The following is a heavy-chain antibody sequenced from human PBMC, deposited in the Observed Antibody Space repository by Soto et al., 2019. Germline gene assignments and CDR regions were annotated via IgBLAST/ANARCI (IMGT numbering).Heavy chain of an antibody. CDR1: GGTFSGYT. V-gene: IGHV1-69*02. D-gene: IGHD3-3*01. Sequence: SVKVSCKASGGTFSGYTISWVRQAPGQGLEWMGRIIPILGIANYAQKFQGRVTITADKSTSTAYMELSSLRSEDTAVYYCARSRRTNKRFLEWPDAFDIWGQGTMVTVSS. CDR3: ARSRRTNKRFLEWPDAFDI. CDR2: IIPILGIA. J-gene: IGHJ3*02.